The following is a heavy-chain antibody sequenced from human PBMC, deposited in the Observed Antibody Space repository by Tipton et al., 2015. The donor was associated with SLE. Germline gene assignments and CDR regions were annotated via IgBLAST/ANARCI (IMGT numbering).Heavy chain of an antibody. CDR2: ISGYNGDT. J-gene: IGHJ4*02. D-gene: IGHD5-18*01. CDR1: GFTFTHYG. CDR3: ARIGYRYGDY. V-gene: IGHV1-18*01. Sequence: QLVQSGAEVKKPGASVKVSCKASGFTFTHYGFSWVQQAPGQGLEWMGWISGYNGDTNYAQKLQGRVTMTTDTSTSTAYMEVRSLRSDDTAVYYCARIGYRYGDYWGQGTLVTVSS.